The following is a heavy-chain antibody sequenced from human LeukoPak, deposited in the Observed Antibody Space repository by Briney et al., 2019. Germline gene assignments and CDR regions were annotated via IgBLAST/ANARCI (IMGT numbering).Heavy chain of an antibody. V-gene: IGHV4-59*01. Sequence: SETLSLTCTVSGGSITNYYWSWIRQPPGKGLEWIGYVYHSGSTTYNPFLKSRTTISVDTSKNQFSLKLNSVTAADTAVYYCATTVTYTYLDVWGKGTTVTVSS. CDR2: VYHSGST. CDR3: ATTVTYTYLDV. J-gene: IGHJ6*03. CDR1: GGSITNYY. D-gene: IGHD4-11*01.